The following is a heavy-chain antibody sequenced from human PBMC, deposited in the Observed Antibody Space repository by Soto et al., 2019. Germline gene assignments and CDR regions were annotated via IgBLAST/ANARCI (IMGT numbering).Heavy chain of an antibody. V-gene: IGHV3-21*01. CDR3: ARERIAAIKLVASGYMDV. Sequence: GGSLRLSCAASGFTFSSYSMNWVRQAPGKGLEWVSSISSSSSYIYYADSVKGRFTISRDNAKNSLYLQMNSLRAEDTAVYYCARERIAAIKLVASGYMDVWGKGTTVTVSS. CDR2: ISSSSSYI. D-gene: IGHD6-13*01. CDR1: GFTFSSYS. J-gene: IGHJ6*03.